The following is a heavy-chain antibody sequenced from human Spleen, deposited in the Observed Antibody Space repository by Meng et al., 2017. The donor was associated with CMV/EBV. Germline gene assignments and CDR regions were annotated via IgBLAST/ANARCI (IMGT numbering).Heavy chain of an antibody. CDR2: ISPYDGP. CDR3: ARDLEYCGSTSCFEDCFDP. D-gene: IGHD2-2*01. CDR1: FTHYG. Sequence: FTHYGVSWVRQAPGRGIEWIGWISPYDGPNYARNLRGRVTLTTDTSTTTAYMELRSLRSDDTAVYYCARDLEYCGSTSCFEDCFDPWGQGTLVTVSS. V-gene: IGHV1-18*01. J-gene: IGHJ5*02.